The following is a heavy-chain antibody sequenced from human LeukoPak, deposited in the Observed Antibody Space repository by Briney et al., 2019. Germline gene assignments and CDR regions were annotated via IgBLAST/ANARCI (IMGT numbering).Heavy chain of an antibody. CDR2: ICSRSTNI. CDR1: GFTFNTYT. V-gene: IGHV3-21*01. Sequence: GGSLRLSCAASGFTFNTYTMSWVRQAPGKGLEWVSSICSRSTNIYYADSVKGRFTVSRDNTKNSLYLQMDSLRAEDTAVYFCAKESGDCGADCLALNDYWGQGTLVTVSS. J-gene: IGHJ4*02. D-gene: IGHD2-21*02. CDR3: AKESGDCGADCLALNDY.